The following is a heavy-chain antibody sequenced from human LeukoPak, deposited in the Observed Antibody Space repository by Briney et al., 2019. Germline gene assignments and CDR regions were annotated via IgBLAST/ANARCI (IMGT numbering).Heavy chain of an antibody. V-gene: IGHV3-11*01. D-gene: IGHD5-12*01. CDR2: ITSSGADI. J-gene: IGHJ4*02. CDR3: ASGIVATSGDF. CDR1: GFTFSDYY. Sequence: GGSLRLSSAASGFTFSDYYMSWIRQAPGKGLEWVAYITSSGADIYYADSVKGRFTISRDNAKNALFLRMNSLRVEDTATYYCASGIVATSGDFGGQGTLVSVSS.